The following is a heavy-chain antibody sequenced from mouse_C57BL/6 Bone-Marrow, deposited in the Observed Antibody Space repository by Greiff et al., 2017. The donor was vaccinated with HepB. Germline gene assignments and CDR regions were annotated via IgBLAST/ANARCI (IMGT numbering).Heavy chain of an antibody. J-gene: IGHJ3*01. CDR1: GFSLTSYG. CDR3: ASGIYYDYPFAY. D-gene: IGHD2-4*01. Sequence: VQLQQSGPGLVAPSQSLSITCTVSGFSLTSYGVDWVRQSPGKGLEWLGVIWGVGSTNYNSALKSRLSISKDNSKSQVFLKMNSLQTDDTAMYYCASGIYYDYPFAYWGQGTLVTVSA. CDR2: IWGVGST. V-gene: IGHV2-6*01.